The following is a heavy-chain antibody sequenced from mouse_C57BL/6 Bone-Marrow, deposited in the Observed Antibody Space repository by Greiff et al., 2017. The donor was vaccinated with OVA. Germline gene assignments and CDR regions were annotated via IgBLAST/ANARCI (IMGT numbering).Heavy chain of an antibody. Sequence: EVKLVESGGGLVQPGGSLKLSCAASGFTFSDYCMSWVRQTPEKRLEWVAYISNGGGSTYYPDTVKGRFTISRDNAKNTLYLQMSRLKSEDTAMYYCARHDDAMDYWGQGTSVTVSS. CDR1: GFTFSDYC. CDR2: ISNGGGST. J-gene: IGHJ4*01. V-gene: IGHV5-12*01. CDR3: ARHDDAMDY.